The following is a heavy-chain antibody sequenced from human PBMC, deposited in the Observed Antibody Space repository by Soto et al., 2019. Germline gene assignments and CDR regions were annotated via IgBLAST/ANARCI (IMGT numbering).Heavy chain of an antibody. CDR1: GYTFTGYY. Sequence: ASVKVSCKASGYTFTGYYIHWVRQAPGQGLEWMGWINPNSGGTNYAQKFQGWVTMTRDTSISTAYMDLNSLKSDDTAVYYCARDLRPQHYYFDSWGQGTPVTVSS. CDR2: INPNSGGT. V-gene: IGHV1-2*04. CDR3: ARDLRPQHYYFDS. J-gene: IGHJ4*02. D-gene: IGHD1-1*01.